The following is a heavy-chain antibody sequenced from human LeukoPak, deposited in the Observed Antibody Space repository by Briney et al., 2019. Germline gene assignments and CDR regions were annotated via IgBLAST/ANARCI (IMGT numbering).Heavy chain of an antibody. D-gene: IGHD1-14*01. V-gene: IGHV4-4*07. CDR1: GGSISSSS. CDR2: ISTSGST. J-gene: IGHJ4*02. CDR3: ASEGYNVI. Sequence: SETLSLTCTVPGGSISSSSWSWIRQPAGKGLEWIGRISTSGSTNYNPSLKSRVTMSVDTSKNQFSLKLSSVTAADTAVYYCASEGYNVIWGQGTLVTVSS.